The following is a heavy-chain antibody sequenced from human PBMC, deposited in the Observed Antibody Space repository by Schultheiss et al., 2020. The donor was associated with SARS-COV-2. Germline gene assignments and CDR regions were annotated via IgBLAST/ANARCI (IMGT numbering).Heavy chain of an antibody. Sequence: GGSLRLSCAASGFTFSSYSMNWVRQAPGKGLEWVAVISYDGSNKYYADSVKGRFTISRDNSKNTLYLQMNSLRAEDTAVYYCAREEVGWRYFQHWGQGTLVTVSS. CDR1: GFTFSSYS. D-gene: IGHD6-19*01. V-gene: IGHV3-30*03. CDR2: ISYDGSNK. J-gene: IGHJ1*01. CDR3: AREEVGWRYFQH.